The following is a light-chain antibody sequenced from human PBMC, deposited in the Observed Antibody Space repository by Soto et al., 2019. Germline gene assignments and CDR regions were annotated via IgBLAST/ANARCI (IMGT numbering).Light chain of an antibody. CDR2: DAS. V-gene: IGKV3-15*01. Sequence: DIVMTQSPATLSVSPGEGATLSCRASQSVHSALAWYQQRPGQTPRLLIYDASTRATGIPDRFSGSGSGTEFTLTISSLQSEDLAIYYCQQYGTWPPLTFGGGTKVEI. J-gene: IGKJ4*01. CDR3: QQYGTWPPLT. CDR1: QSVHSA.